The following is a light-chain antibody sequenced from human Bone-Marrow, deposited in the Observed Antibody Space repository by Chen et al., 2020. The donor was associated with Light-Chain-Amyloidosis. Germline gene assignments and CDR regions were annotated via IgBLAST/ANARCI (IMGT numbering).Light chain of an antibody. CDR2: RDT. V-gene: IGLV3-25*03. J-gene: IGLJ2*01. CDR3: QSADSSGTYEVI. CDR1: DLPTKY. Sequence: SYELTQPPSVSVSPGQTARITCSGDDLPTKYAYWYQQKPGPAPVLVINRDTERPSGISERFSGSSSGTTATLTISGVQAEDEADYHCQSADSSGTYEVIFGGGTKLTVL.